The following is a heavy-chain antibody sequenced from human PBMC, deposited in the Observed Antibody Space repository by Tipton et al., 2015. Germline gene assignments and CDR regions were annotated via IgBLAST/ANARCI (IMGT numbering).Heavy chain of an antibody. J-gene: IGHJ6*02. CDR2: ISGYNGNT. V-gene: IGHV1-18*01. Sequence: QSGPEVKKPGASVKVSCEASAYTFISYGINWVRQAPGQGLEWMGWISGYNGNTTYAQNLQGRVTMTTDTSTSTAYMELRSLRSDDTAVYYCARERGTMVRGVIIMEAYHGMDVWGQGTTVTVSS. CDR3: ARERGTMVRGVIIMEAYHGMDV. D-gene: IGHD3-10*01. CDR1: AYTFISYG.